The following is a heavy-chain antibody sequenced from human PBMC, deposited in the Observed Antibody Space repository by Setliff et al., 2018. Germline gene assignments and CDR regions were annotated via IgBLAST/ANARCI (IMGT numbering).Heavy chain of an antibody. V-gene: IGHV1-18*01. CDR3: ARDRSIVVVPAARTKFDP. CDR1: GYSFTSYG. D-gene: IGHD2-2*01. CDR2: ISVYNGGT. Sequence: ASVKVSCKASGYSFTSYGISWVRQAPGQGLEWMGWISVYNGGTIYAQKFQGRVAMTTDTSTSTAYMELRSLRSDDTAMYYCARDRSIVVVPAARTKFDPWGQGTLVTVSS. J-gene: IGHJ5*02.